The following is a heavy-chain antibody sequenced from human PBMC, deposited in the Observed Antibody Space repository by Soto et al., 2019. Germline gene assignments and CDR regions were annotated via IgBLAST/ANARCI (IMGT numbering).Heavy chain of an antibody. CDR2: IWYDGSNK. CDR3: ARDRGDYGDYYYYGMDV. V-gene: IGHV3-33*01. CDR1: GFTFSSYG. D-gene: IGHD4-17*01. J-gene: IGHJ6*02. Sequence: VQLVESGGGVVQPGRSLRLSCAASGFTFSSYGMHWVRQAPGKGLEWVAVIWYDGSNKYYADSVKGRFTISRDNSKNTLYLQMNSLRAEDTAVYYCARDRGDYGDYYYYGMDVWGQGTTVTVSS.